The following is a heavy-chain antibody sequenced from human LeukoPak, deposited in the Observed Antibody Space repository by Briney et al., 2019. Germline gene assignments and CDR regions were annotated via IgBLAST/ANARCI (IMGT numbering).Heavy chain of an antibody. CDR2: IIPIFGTA. CDR1: GGTFSSYA. D-gene: IGHD6-13*01. CDR3: ASLREGSSWYGY. J-gene: IGHJ4*02. Sequence: WASVKVSCKASGGTFSSYAISWVRQAPGQGLEWMGGIIPIFGTANYAQKFQGRVTITADKSTSTAYMELSSLRSEDTAVYYCASLREGSSWYGYWGQGTLVIVSS. V-gene: IGHV1-69*06.